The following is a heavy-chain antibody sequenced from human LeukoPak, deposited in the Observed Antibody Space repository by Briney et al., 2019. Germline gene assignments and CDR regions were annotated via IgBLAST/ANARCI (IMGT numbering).Heavy chain of an antibody. CDR3: ATSPPVVPAAITAFDS. CDR2: IYTSGSTP. J-gene: IGHJ3*02. V-gene: IGHV4-4*07. CDR1: GGSINSYY. Sequence: SETLSLTCTVSGGSINSYYWSWIRQSAGMGLEWIGRIYTSGSTPDYSPSLKSRVTMSIDTSKNQFSLQLSSVPAADTGVYYCATSPPVVPAAITAFDSWGQGTMVTVPS. D-gene: IGHD2-2*01.